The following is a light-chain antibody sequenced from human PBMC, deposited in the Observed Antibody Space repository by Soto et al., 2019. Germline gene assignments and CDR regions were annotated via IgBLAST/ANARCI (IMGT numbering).Light chain of an antibody. CDR2: DVS. CDR1: NSDVGGYNY. V-gene: IGLV2-14*01. Sequence: QFLLTKPASVSGSPGKWITIPCPGTNSDVGGYNYVSWYQQHPGKAPKLMIYDVSNRPSGVSNRFSGSKSGNTASLTISGLQAEDEADYYCSSYTSSSTEFGGGTKVTVL. CDR3: SSYTSSSTE. J-gene: IGLJ2*01.